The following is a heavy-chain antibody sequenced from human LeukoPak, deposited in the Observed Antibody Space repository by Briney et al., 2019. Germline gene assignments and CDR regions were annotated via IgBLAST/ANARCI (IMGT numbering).Heavy chain of an antibody. CDR1: GFTFSSYA. V-gene: IGHV3-66*01. D-gene: IGHD1-26*01. CDR2: IYSGGST. J-gene: IGHJ3*02. CDR3: ARDVRALSSFDI. Sequence: GGSLRLSCAASGFTFSSYAMSWVRQAPGKGLEWVSVIYSGGSTYYADSVKGRFTISRDNSKNTLYLQMNSLRAEDTAVYYCARDVRALSSFDIWGQGTMVTVSS.